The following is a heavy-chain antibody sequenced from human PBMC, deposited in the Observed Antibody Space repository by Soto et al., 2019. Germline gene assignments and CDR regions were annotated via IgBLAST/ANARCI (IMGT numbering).Heavy chain of an antibody. CDR1: GYTFTSCA. D-gene: IGHD6-13*01. CDR3: ARPYSSSSPPGDY. CDR2: INAGNGNT. Sequence: ASVKASCKASGYTFTSCAMHWVRQAPGQRLEWMGWINAGNGNTKYSQKFQGRVTITRDTSASTAYMELSSLRSEDTAVYYCARPYSSSSPPGDYWGQGTLVTVSS. V-gene: IGHV1-3*01. J-gene: IGHJ4*02.